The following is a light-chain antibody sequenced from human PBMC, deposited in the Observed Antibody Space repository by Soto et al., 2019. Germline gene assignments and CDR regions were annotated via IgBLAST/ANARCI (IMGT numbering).Light chain of an antibody. CDR1: SSDVGGYKY. J-gene: IGLJ1*01. Sequence: QSALTQPASVSGSPGQSITISCTGTSSDVGGYKYVSWYQHHPDRAPKLIMYDVNNRPSGVSNRFSGSKSGNTASLTISGLQAEDEADYYCISYTASTIYDFGTVTKLTVL. CDR3: ISYTASTIYD. CDR2: DVN. V-gene: IGLV2-14*01.